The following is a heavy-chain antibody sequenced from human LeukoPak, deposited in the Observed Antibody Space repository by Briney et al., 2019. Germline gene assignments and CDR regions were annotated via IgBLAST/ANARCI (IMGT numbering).Heavy chain of an antibody. D-gene: IGHD2-15*01. CDR3: ARVVVAATPSPWFDP. Sequence: SETLSLTCAVSGGSISSGGYCWSWIRQPPGKGLEWLGYIYYSGSTYYNPSLKSRVTISVDTSKNQFSLKLSSVTAADTAVYDCARVVVAATPSPWFDPWGQGTLVTVSS. CDR1: GGSISSGGYC. CDR2: IYYSGST. V-gene: IGHV4-30-4*07. J-gene: IGHJ5*02.